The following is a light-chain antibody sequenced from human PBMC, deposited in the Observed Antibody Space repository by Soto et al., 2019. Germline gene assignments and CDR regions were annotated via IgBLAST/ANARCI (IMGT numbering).Light chain of an antibody. CDR3: QQSYITPYT. J-gene: IGKJ2*01. Sequence: DIQMTQSPSSLSASVRDTVTITCRASQSISVHLNWNQQKPGEVPKLLIYAASNLHSGVPSRFSGSGSETDFALTISSLQPEDFATYYCQQSYITPYTFGQGTRLEI. CDR1: QSISVH. CDR2: AAS. V-gene: IGKV1-39*01.